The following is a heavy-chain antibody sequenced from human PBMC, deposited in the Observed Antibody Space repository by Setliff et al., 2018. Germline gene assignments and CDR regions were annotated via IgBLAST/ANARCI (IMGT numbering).Heavy chain of an antibody. Sequence: PGESLKISCKGSGYSFSTCWIGWVRLMPGKGLEWMGIIYPGDSITRYSPSFQGQVTISVDKSINTAYLQWSSLRASDTAIYYCARHPYYYGSGTYLDNNNRWFDPWGQGTLVTVSS. CDR1: GYSFSTCW. CDR2: IYPGDSIT. J-gene: IGHJ5*02. V-gene: IGHV5-51*01. D-gene: IGHD3-10*01. CDR3: ARHPYYYGSGTYLDNNNRWFDP.